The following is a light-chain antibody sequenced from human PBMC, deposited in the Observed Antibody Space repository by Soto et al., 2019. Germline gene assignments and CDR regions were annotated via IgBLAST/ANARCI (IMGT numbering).Light chain of an antibody. J-gene: IGKJ5*01. CDR3: QHLYSYPIT. Sequence: EIVMTQSPATLSVSPGERATLSCRASQSVSSNLAWYQQKPGQAPRLLIYGASTRATGIPARFSGSGSGTEFTLTISSLQSEDFATYYCQHLYSYPITFGQGTRLEIK. CDR2: GAS. CDR1: QSVSSN. V-gene: IGKV3-15*01.